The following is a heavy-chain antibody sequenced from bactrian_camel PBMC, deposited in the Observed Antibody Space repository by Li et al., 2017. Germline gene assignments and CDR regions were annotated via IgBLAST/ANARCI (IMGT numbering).Heavy chain of an antibody. CDR1: GSIYGDAC. CDR2: IDSDGIA. D-gene: IGHD1*01. CDR3: AASLSPDWTRGFGY. V-gene: IGHV3S53*01. Sequence: QVQLESGGGLVQPGGSLRLSCGASGSIYGDACVGWLRQAPGKEREGVAAIDSDGIASYADSVKGRFTISRDNLQMNSLKSEDTGLYYCAASLSPDWTRGFGYWGQGTQVTVS. J-gene: IGHJ6*01.